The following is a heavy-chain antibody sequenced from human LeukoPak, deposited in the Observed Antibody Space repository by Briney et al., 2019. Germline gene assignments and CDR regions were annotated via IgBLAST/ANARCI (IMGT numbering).Heavy chain of an antibody. V-gene: IGHV4-61*08. J-gene: IGHJ6*02. Sequence: SETLSLTCTVSGGSISSGGYYWSWIRQPPGKGLEWIGYIYYSGSTNYNPSLKSRVTISVDTSKNQFSLKLSSVTAADTAVYYCARDYGGNLRYYYGMDVWGQGTTVTVSS. CDR2: IYYSGST. CDR1: GGSISSGGYY. D-gene: IGHD4-23*01. CDR3: ARDYGGNLRYYYGMDV.